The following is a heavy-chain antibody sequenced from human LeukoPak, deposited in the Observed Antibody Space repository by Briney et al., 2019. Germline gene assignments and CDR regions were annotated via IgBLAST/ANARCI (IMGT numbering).Heavy chain of an antibody. CDR2: INHSGST. D-gene: IGHD4-17*01. Sequence: KSSETLSLTCAVYGGSFSGYYWSWIRQTPGKGLEWIGEINHSGSTNYNPSLKSRVTISVDTSKNQFSLKLSSVTAADTAVYYCARGRGEVSTTVTTYYFDYWGQGTLVTVSS. V-gene: IGHV4-34*01. CDR3: ARGRGEVSTTVTTYYFDY. J-gene: IGHJ4*02. CDR1: GGSFSGYY.